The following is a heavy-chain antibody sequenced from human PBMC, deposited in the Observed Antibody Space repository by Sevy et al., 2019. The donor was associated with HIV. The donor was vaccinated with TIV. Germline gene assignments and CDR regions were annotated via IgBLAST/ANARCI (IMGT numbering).Heavy chain of an antibody. CDR2: IGWNSDII. CDR3: AKDMDPRYIYYYMDV. J-gene: IGHJ6*03. Sequence: GGSLRLSCAASGFTFDDYAMHWVRQAPGKGLEWVSGIGWNSDIIAYADSVMGRFTISRDNAKNSLYLQMDSLRPEDTALYYCAKDMDPRYIYYYMDVWAKGTTVTVSS. CDR1: GFTFDDYA. D-gene: IGHD1-26*01. V-gene: IGHV3-9*01.